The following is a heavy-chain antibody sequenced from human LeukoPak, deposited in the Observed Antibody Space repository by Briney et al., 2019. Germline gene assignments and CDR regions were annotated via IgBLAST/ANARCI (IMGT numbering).Heavy chain of an antibody. J-gene: IGHJ5*02. CDR1: GGSISSHH. CDR2: MYHGGST. Sequence: PSESLSLTCTVSGGSISSHHWSWIRQPPGKGLEWIGYMYHGGSTYYNPSLEGRVTISVDRSKNQLSLKVSSVTAADTAVYYCASTNDFGDYMGAWGQGILVTVSS. CDR3: ASTNDFGDYMGA. D-gene: IGHD4-17*01. V-gene: IGHV4-59*11.